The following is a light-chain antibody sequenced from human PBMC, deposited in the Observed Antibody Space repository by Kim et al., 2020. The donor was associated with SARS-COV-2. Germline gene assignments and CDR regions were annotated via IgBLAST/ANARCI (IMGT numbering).Light chain of an antibody. CDR3: SSYAGSNNYV. CDR1: SSDVGGYHY. V-gene: IGLV2-8*01. J-gene: IGLJ1*01. Sequence: GPSVTISCTGTSSDVGGYHYVSWYQQHPGKAPKLMSYEVSKRPSGVPDRFSGSKSGNTASLTVSGLRAEDEADYYCSSYAGSNNYVFGTGTKVTVL. CDR2: EVS.